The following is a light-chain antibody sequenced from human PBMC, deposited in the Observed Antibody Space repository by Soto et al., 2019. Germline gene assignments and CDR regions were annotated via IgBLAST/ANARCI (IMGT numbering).Light chain of an antibody. J-gene: IGLJ1*01. CDR1: SSDVGAYDY. V-gene: IGLV2-8*01. Sequence: QSALTQPPSASGSPGQSVTISCTGTSSDVGAYDYVSWYQQHPGEAPKLMIYEVTKRPSGVPDRFSGSKSANTASLTVSGLQAEDEADYYCSSFANTNNFVFGTGTKVTV. CDR2: EVT. CDR3: SSFANTNNFV.